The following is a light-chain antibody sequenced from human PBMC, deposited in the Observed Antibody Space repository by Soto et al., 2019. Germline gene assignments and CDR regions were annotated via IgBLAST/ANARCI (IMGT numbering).Light chain of an antibody. CDR1: QSVSSNY. CDR3: QQYGSSRT. CDR2: GAS. V-gene: IGKV3-20*01. Sequence: EIVLTQSPGTLSLSPGEIAALSFSASQSVSSNYLAWYQQKPGQAPRLLISGASSRATGIPDRFSGSGSGTDFTLTISRLEPEDFAVYYCQQYGSSRTFGQGTKVDI. J-gene: IGKJ1*01.